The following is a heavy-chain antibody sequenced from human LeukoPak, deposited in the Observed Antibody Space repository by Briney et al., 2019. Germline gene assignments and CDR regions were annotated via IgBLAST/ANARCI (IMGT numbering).Heavy chain of an antibody. Sequence: PSEILSLTCTVSGGSISSTPYYWGWIRQPPGKGLEWIGTIYYSGTTYYNPSLKSRVTISVDTSKNQFSLELSSMTAADTAVYYCARGPTLKYFHHWGQGTLVSVSS. V-gene: IGHV4-39*02. CDR3: ARGPTLKYFHH. J-gene: IGHJ1*01. CDR2: IYYSGTT. CDR1: GGSISSTPYY.